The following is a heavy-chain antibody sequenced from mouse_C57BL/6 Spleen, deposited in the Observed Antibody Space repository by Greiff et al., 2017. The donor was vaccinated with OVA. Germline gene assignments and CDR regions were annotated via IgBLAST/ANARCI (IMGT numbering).Heavy chain of an antibody. D-gene: IGHD1-1*01. CDR2: IDPSDSYT. CDR1: GYTFTSYW. J-gene: IGHJ2*01. V-gene: IGHV1-50*01. CDR3: ARSDGSSFYFDY. Sequence: QVQLKQPGAELVKPGASVKLSCKASGYTFTSYWMQWVKQRPGQGLEWIGEIDPSDSYTNYNQKFKGKATLTVDTSSSTAYMQLSSLTSEDSAVYYCARSDGSSFYFDYWGQGTTLTVSS.